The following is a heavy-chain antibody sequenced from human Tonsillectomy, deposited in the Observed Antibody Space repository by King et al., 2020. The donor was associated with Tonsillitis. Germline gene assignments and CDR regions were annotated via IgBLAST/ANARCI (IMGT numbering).Heavy chain of an antibody. CDR1: GGSISSYY. CDR2: IYYSGST. J-gene: IGHJ6*03. V-gene: IGHV4-59*08. CDR3: ARHREAAGSGHGYHYYYMDV. Sequence: VQLQESGPGLVKPSDTLSLTCTVSGGSISSYYWSWIRQPPGKGLECIGYIYYSGSTNYNPSLKSRVTISVDTSKNQFSLKLSSVTAADTAMYYCARHREAAGSGHGYHYYYMDVWGKGTTVTVSS. D-gene: IGHD6-13*01.